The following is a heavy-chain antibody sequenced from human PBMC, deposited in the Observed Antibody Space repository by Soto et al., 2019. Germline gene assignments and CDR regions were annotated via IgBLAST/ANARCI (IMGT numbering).Heavy chain of an antibody. D-gene: IGHD3-9*01. V-gene: IGHV2-5*02. CDR3: AHKGPEDWPLDY. CDR1: GFSLSTSGVG. J-gene: IGHJ4*02. CDR2: IYWDDSK. Sequence: QSGPTLVNPTQTLTLPCTFSGFSLSTSGVGVGWIRQPPGKALEWLAVIYWDDSKHYSPSLRSRLTITKDTPKNQVVLTMTNMDPMDTGTYYCAHKGPEDWPLDYWGQGTLVTVSS.